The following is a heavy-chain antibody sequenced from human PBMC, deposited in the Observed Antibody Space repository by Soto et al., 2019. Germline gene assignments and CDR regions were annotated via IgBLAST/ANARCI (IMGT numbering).Heavy chain of an antibody. D-gene: IGHD3-22*01. J-gene: IGHJ4*02. CDR1: GFTFSSYA. CDR2: ISYDGSNK. V-gene: IGHV3-30-3*01. CDR3: ARGATMIVVVITSPFDY. Sequence: GGSLRLSCAASGFTFSSYAMHWVRQAPGKGLEWVAVISYDGSNKYYADSVKGRFTISRDNSKNTLYLQMNSLRAEDTAVYYCARGATMIVVVITSPFDYWGQGTLVTV.